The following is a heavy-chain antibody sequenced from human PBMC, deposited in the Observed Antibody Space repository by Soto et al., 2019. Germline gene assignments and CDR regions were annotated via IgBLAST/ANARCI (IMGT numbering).Heavy chain of an antibody. CDR2: INARVSI. J-gene: IGHJ2*01. CDR1: GGSFSGYY. V-gene: IGHV4-34*01. D-gene: IGHD3-9*01. Sequence: QVQLQQWGAGPLRPLETLSLTCGVSGGSFSGYYWAWIRQSPGKGLEWIGEINARVSINYNPSLKSRVSISVDTSKNHYSLNLRSVTAADTAVYYCARESHDILTGPPWVWYFDLWGRGTLVTVSS. CDR3: ARESHDILTGPPWVWYFDL.